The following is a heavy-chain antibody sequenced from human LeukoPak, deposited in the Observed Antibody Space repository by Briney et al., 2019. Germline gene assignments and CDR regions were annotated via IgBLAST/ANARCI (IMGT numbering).Heavy chain of an antibody. J-gene: IGHJ6*03. D-gene: IGHD6-19*01. V-gene: IGHV3-30*18. CDR3: AKGYGSGWNYYYYYMDV. Sequence: PGGSLRLSCAASGFTFSSCGTHWVRQAPGKGLEWVAIISYDGSNKYYAESVKGRFTISRDNSKNTVYLEMNSLRAEDTAVYYCAKGYGSGWNYYYYYMDVWGKGTTVTVSS. CDR2: ISYDGSNK. CDR1: GFTFSSCG.